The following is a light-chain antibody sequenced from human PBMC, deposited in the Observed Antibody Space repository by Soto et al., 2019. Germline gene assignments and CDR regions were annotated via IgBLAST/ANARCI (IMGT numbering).Light chain of an antibody. CDR1: QTVTSY. Sequence: SPSSRHATVQASLTLTCLASQTVTSYLNWYQQKPGKAPKLLIYAASTLQSGVPSRFSGSGSGTGFTLTISWLQPEDFATYCCQHSFTIPRKFGRGTKAEI. CDR2: AAS. CDR3: QHSFTIPRK. J-gene: IGKJ4*02. V-gene: IGKV1-39*01.